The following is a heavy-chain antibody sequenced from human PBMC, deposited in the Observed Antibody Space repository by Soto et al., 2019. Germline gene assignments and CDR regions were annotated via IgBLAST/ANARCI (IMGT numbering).Heavy chain of an antibody. CDR1: GITFSSYW. CDR3: ARGIRRHYAFDV. CDR2: VKTDGST. V-gene: IGHV3-74*02. J-gene: IGHJ3*01. Sequence: EVQLEESGGDLVQPGGSLRLSCAASGITFSSYWMHWVRQAPGKGLVWVSRVKTDGSTYYADSVKGRFTIFRDNAKNTLYLQMNSLTVEDTAVYYCARGIRRHYAFDVWGQGTMVTVSS.